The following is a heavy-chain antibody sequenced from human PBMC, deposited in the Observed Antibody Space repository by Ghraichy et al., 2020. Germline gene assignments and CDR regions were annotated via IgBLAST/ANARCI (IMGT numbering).Heavy chain of an antibody. V-gene: IGHV4-39*01. CDR2: IYYSGST. CDR1: GGSISSSHYY. Sequence: SETLSLTCTVSGGSISSSHYYWGWIRQPPGKGLEWIGSIYYSGSTYYNPSLKSRVTISVDTSKNQFSLKLSSVTAADTAVYYCARPGAGWYFDLWGRGTLVTVSS. CDR3: ARPGAGWYFDL. D-gene: IGHD3-10*01. J-gene: IGHJ2*01.